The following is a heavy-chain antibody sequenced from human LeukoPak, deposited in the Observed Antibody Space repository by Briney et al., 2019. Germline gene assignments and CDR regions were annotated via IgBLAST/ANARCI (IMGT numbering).Heavy chain of an antibody. J-gene: IGHJ4*02. CDR2: IYYSGCT. Sequence: SETLSLTCTVPGGSISSGGYYWSWIRQHQGKGLEWIGYIYYSGCTYYNPSLKSRVTISVDTSKNQFSLKLSSVTAADTAVYYCASGGGSGYYGWPGAENRFDYWGQGTLVTVSS. CDR3: ASGGGSGYYGWPGAENRFDY. D-gene: IGHD3-22*01. V-gene: IGHV4-31*03. CDR1: GGSISSGGYY.